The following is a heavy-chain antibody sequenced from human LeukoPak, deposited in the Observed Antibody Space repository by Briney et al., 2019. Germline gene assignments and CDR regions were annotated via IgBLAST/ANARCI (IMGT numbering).Heavy chain of an antibody. V-gene: IGHV3-66*01. J-gene: IGHJ4*02. D-gene: IGHD1-26*01. CDR1: GFTVSSNY. Sequence: GGCLRLSCAATGFTVSSNYMSWVRQAPGQGLEWVSVIYSGGSTYYADSVKGRFTISRDNSKNTLYLQMNNLRAEDTAVYYCARGRPVGASTVEDYWGQGTLVTVSS. CDR2: IYSGGST. CDR3: ARGRPVGASTVEDY.